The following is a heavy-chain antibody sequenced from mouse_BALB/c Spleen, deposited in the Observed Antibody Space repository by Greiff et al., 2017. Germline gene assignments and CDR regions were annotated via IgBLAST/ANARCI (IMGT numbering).Heavy chain of an antibody. CDR3: ARGYAMDY. CDR1: GYTFTSYN. J-gene: IGHJ4*01. V-gene: IGHV1-12*01. CDR2: IYPGNGDT. Sequence: QVQLQQPGAELVKPGASVKMSCKASGYTFTSYNMHWVKQTPGQGLEWIGAIYPGNGDTSYNQKFKGKATLTADKSSSTAYMQLSSLTSEDSAVYYCARGYAMDYWGQGTSVTVSS.